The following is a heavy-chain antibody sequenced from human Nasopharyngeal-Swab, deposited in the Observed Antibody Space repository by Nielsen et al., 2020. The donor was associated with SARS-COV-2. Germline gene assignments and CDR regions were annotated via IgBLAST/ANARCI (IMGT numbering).Heavy chain of an antibody. Sequence: WIRQPPGKALEWLAHIFSNDEKSYSTSLKSRLTISKDTSKSQVVLTMTNMDPVDKATYYCARIVRYYYGSGSYYNYYYYGMDVWGQGTTGTVSS. J-gene: IGHJ6*02. CDR3: ARIVRYYYGSGSYYNYYYYGMDV. D-gene: IGHD3-10*01. CDR2: IFSNDEK. V-gene: IGHV2-26*01.